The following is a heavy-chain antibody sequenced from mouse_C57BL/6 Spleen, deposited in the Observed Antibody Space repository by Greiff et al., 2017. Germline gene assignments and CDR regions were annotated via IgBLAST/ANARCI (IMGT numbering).Heavy chain of an antibody. Sequence: VQVVESGAELMKPGASVKLSCKATGYTFTGYWIEWVKQRPGHGLEWIGEILPGSGSTTYNEKFKGKATFTADTSSNTAYMQLSSLTTEDSAIYYCARGPYGYDGGYYFDYWGQGTTLTVSS. D-gene: IGHD2-2*01. V-gene: IGHV1-9*01. J-gene: IGHJ2*01. CDR3: ARGPYGYDGGYYFDY. CDR1: GYTFTGYW. CDR2: ILPGSGST.